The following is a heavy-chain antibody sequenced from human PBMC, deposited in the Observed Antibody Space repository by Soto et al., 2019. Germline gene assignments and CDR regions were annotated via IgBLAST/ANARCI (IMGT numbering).Heavy chain of an antibody. CDR2: ITNTGETI. V-gene: IGHV3-48*02. CDR3: ARDGDRGYDMDV. CDR1: GFTFSTYN. J-gene: IGHJ6*02. Sequence: EVQMVESGGGLVQPGGSLRLSCAGSGFTFSTYNMDWVRQAPGKGLEWISYITNTGETIYSDSVRGRFTISRDNAKNALFLQMNSLRDEDTAVYYCARDGDRGYDMDVWGQGTTVTVSS.